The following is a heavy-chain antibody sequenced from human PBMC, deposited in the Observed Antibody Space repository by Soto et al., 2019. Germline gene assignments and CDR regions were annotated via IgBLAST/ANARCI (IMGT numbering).Heavy chain of an antibody. Sequence: GESLKISCKGSGYSFTSYWIGWVRQMPGKGLEWMGIIYPGDSDTRYSPSFQGQVTISADKSISTAYLQWSSLKASDTAMYYCARHGYCTNGVCYKDYYYYMDVWGKGTTVTVSS. CDR1: GYSFTSYW. CDR2: IYPGDSDT. J-gene: IGHJ6*03. V-gene: IGHV5-51*01. CDR3: ARHGYCTNGVCYKDYYYYMDV. D-gene: IGHD2-8*01.